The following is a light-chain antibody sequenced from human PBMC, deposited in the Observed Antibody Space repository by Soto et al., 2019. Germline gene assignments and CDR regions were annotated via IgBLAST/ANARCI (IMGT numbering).Light chain of an antibody. Sequence: EIVLTQSPATLSLSPGERAALSCRASQSVSSYLAWYQQKPGQAPRLLIYDAFKRATGIPARFSGSGSETDFTLIISSLEPEDFAVYYCQQRSNWPSTFGGGTKVEVK. J-gene: IGKJ4*01. CDR1: QSVSSY. CDR2: DAF. CDR3: QQRSNWPST. V-gene: IGKV3-11*01.